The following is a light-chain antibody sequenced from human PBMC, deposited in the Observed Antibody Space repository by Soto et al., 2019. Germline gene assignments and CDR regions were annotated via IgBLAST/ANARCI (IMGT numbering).Light chain of an antibody. J-gene: IGKJ5*01. CDR3: QQSYMDPIT. Sequence: DIQLTQSPSSLSASVGNRGTITCRASQIISTYLNWYQKKPGKAPNLLIYDASRLQSGVPSRFSGSGGGTDFTLSISSVQPEDFATYFCQQSYMDPITFGQGTRLEIK. CDR1: QIISTY. V-gene: IGKV1-39*01. CDR2: DAS.